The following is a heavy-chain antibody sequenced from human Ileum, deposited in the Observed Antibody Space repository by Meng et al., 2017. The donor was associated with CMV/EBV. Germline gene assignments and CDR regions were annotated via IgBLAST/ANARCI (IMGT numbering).Heavy chain of an antibody. V-gene: IGHV4-4*02. CDR1: GDSIRSNRY. J-gene: IGHJ4*02. CDR3: ARNFDY. Sequence: GTLSLTFTVSGDSIRSNRYWSWVRQPPGKGLEWIGDIYHSATPNFNPSLTSRVTMSVDTSKNQFFLTLNSVTAADTAIYYCARNFDYWGQGTLVTVSS. CDR2: IYHSATP.